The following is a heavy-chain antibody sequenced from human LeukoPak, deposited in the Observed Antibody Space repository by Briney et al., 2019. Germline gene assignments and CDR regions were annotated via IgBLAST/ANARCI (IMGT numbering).Heavy chain of an antibody. CDR2: ISGSGGST. J-gene: IGHJ5*02. CDR1: GFDFSSYA. V-gene: IGHV3-23*01. CDR3: AKDHSQAKYSITWKFDP. Sequence: GGSLRLSCTASGFDFSSYAMSWVRQAPGKGLEWVSVISGSGGSTYHADSVKGRFTISRDNSKNTLYLQMNSLRAEDTALYYCAKDHSQAKYSITWKFDPWGQGTLVAVSS. D-gene: IGHD6-13*01.